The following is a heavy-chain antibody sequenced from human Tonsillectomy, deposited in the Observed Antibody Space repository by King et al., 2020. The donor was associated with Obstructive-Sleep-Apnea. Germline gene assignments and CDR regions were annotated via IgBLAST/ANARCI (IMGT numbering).Heavy chain of an antibody. Sequence: VQLVESGAEVKKPGSSVKVSCKASGGTFSSYAISWVRQAPGQGLEWMGRIIPILGIANYAQKFQGRVTITADKSTSTAYMELSSLRSEDTAVYYCARDYDSSGYYYRIDYWGQGTLVTVSS. CDR1: GGTFSSYA. CDR3: ARDYDSSGYYYRIDY. D-gene: IGHD3-22*01. CDR2: IIPILGIA. V-gene: IGHV1-69*09. J-gene: IGHJ4*02.